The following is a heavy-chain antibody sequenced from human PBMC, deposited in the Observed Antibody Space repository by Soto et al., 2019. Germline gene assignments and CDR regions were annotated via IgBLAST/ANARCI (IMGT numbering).Heavy chain of an antibody. CDR1: GFTFDDYA. Sequence: ESGGGLVQPGRSLRLSCAASGFTFDDYAMHWVRQAPGKGLEWVSGISWNSGSIGYADSVKGRFTISRDNAKNSLYLQMNSLRAEDTALYYCAKGRNWNDRAFDIWGQGTMVTVSS. V-gene: IGHV3-9*01. CDR2: ISWNSGSI. D-gene: IGHD1-1*01. CDR3: AKGRNWNDRAFDI. J-gene: IGHJ3*02.